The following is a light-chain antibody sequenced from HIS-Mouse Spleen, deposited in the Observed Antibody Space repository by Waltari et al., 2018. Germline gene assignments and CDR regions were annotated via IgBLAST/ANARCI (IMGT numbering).Light chain of an antibody. CDR2: AAS. Sequence: AIWMTQSPSLLSASTGDRVTISCRMSQGIGSYLAWYQQKPGRAPELLIYAASTLQSGVPSRFSGSGSGTDFTLTISCLQSEDFATYYCQQYYSFPRTFGQGTKVEIK. J-gene: IGKJ1*01. CDR1: QGIGSY. CDR3: QQYYSFPRT. V-gene: IGKV1D-8*02.